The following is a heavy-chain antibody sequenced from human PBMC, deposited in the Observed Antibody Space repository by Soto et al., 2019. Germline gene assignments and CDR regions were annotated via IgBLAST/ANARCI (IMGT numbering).Heavy chain of an antibody. V-gene: IGHV4-59*01. J-gene: IGHJ5*02. CDR3: ARIPNYDILTGYYSAPFDP. D-gene: IGHD3-9*01. CDR2: MYNTGST. Sequence: SETLSLTCTVSGGSISGYYWSWIRQPPGKGLEWIGYMYNTGSTVYNPSFKSRVTISVDTSKNQFSLKLNSVTAADTAVYYCARIPNYDILTGYYSAPFDPWGQGTLVTVSS. CDR1: GGSISGYY.